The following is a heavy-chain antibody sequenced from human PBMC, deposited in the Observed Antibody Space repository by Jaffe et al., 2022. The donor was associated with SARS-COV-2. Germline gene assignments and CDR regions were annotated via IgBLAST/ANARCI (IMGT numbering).Heavy chain of an antibody. D-gene: IGHD4-17*01. CDR3: AARHPLPYGDYGGGIDY. V-gene: IGHV4-34*01. Sequence: QVQLQQWGAGLLKPSETLSLTCAVYGGSFSGYYWSWIRQPPGKGLEWIGEINHSGSTNYNPSLKSRVTISVDTSKNQFSLKLSSVTAADTAVYYCAARHPLPYGDYGGGIDYWGQGTLVTVSS. CDR2: INHSGST. J-gene: IGHJ4*02. CDR1: GGSFSGYY.